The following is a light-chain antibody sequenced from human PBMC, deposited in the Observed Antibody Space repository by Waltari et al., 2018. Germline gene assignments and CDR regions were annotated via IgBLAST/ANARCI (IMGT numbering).Light chain of an antibody. CDR1: QSVSSTF. CDR3: QQYGGSPLWT. Sequence: EIVLTQSPGTLSLSPGERAPLSCRASQSVSSTFLAWYQQKPGQAPRLLIYGASTRATDIPDRFSGSGSGTDFTLTISRLEPEDFAVYYCQQYGGSPLWTFGQGTKVEIK. CDR2: GAS. V-gene: IGKV3-20*01. J-gene: IGKJ1*01.